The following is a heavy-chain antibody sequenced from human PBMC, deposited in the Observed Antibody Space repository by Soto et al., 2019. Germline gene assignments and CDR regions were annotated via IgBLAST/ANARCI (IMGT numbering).Heavy chain of an antibody. Sequence: QVQPQESGPGLVKPSETLSLTCTVSGGSISSYYWSWIRQPPGKGLEWIGYIYYSGSTNYNPSLKSRVTISVDTSKNQFSLKLSSVTAADTAVYYCARASSSWLGYFDLWGRGTLVTVSS. CDR1: GGSISSYY. V-gene: IGHV4-59*01. D-gene: IGHD6-13*01. CDR2: IYYSGST. J-gene: IGHJ2*01. CDR3: ARASSSWLGYFDL.